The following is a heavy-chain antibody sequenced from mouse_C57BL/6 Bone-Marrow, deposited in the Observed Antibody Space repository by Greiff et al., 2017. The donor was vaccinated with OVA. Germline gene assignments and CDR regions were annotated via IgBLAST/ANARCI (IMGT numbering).Heavy chain of an antibody. CDR3: ARGLIYDYDDGAFAY. CDR2: INPNNGGT. D-gene: IGHD2-4*01. CDR1: GYTFTDYY. Sequence: EVQLQQSGPELVKPGASVKISCKASGYTFTDYYMNWVKQSHGKSLEWIGDINPNNGGTSYNQKFKGKATLTVDKSSSTAYMELRSLTSEDSAVYYCARGLIYDYDDGAFAYWGQGTLVTVSA. J-gene: IGHJ3*01. V-gene: IGHV1-26*01.